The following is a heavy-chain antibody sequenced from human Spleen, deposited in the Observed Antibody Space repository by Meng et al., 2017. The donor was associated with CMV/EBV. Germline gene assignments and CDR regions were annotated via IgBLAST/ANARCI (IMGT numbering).Heavy chain of an antibody. CDR3: ARDKKGGYSYGGFDY. J-gene: IGHJ4*02. Sequence: SETLSLTCTVSGGSISSRSYYWGWIRQPPGKGLEWIGSIYYSGSTYYNPSLKSRVTISVDTSKNQFSLKLSSVTAADTAVYYCARDKKGGYSYGGFDYWGQGTLVTVSS. CDR1: GGSISSRSYY. D-gene: IGHD5-18*01. CDR2: IYYSGST. V-gene: IGHV4-39*07.